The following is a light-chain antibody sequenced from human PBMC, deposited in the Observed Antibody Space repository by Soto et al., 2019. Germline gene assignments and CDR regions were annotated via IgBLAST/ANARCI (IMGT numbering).Light chain of an antibody. Sequence: QSVLTQPPSVSGSPGQSVTISCTGTSTDFVSYNRVSWYQQPPGTAPKLIIYEASNRPSGVPDRFSGSKSGNTASLTVSGLQAEDEADYYCSSYAGSNNLVFGTGTKLTVL. CDR2: EAS. CDR3: SSYAGSNNLV. V-gene: IGLV2-18*02. J-gene: IGLJ1*01. CDR1: STDFVSYNR.